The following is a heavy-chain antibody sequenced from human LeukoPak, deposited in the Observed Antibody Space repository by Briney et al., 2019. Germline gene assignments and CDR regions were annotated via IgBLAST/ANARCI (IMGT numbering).Heavy chain of an antibody. CDR2: IYYSGST. Sequence: PSETLSLTCTVSGGSISSSSYYWGWIRQPPGKGLEWIGSIYYSGSTYYNPSLKSRVTISVDTSKNQFSLKLSSVTAADTAVYYCARIVEVSDYWGQGTLVTVSS. D-gene: IGHD1-14*01. J-gene: IGHJ4*02. CDR3: ARIVEVSDY. V-gene: IGHV4-39*07. CDR1: GGSISSSSYY.